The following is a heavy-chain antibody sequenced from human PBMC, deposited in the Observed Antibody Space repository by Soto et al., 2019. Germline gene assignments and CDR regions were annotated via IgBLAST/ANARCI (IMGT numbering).Heavy chain of an antibody. CDR1: GDSIGSNVW. D-gene: IGHD2-15*01. CDR2: VYHNGLT. J-gene: IGHJ4*02. Sequence: PSETLSLTCDVSGDSIGSNVWWSWVRQPPGKGRERIGEVYHNGLTDYNPSLRGRATMSADMSKNQFSLRVTSVTDADTAIYYCARDAALPGEADRFDYWGQGALVTVSS. CDR3: ARDAALPGEADRFDY. V-gene: IGHV4-4*02.